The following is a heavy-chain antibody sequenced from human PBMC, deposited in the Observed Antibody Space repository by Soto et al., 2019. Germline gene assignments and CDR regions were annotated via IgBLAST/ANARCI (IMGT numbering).Heavy chain of an antibody. CDR2: ISGSGGST. D-gene: IGHD3-22*01. J-gene: IGHJ4*02. V-gene: IGHV3-23*01. CDR1: GFTFSSYP. CDR3: AKSNYYDSSGYYYDLDY. Sequence: PGGSLRLSCAASGFTFSSYPMSWVRQAPGKGLEWVSAISGSGGSTYYADSVKGRFTISRDNSKNTLYLQMNSLRAEDTAVYYCAKSNYYDSSGYYYDLDYWGQGTLVTVSS.